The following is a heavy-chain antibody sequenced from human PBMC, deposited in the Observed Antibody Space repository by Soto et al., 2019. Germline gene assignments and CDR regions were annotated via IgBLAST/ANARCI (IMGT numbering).Heavy chain of an antibody. CDR1: GGSFSGYY. J-gene: IGHJ6*03. CDR2: ISYSGTT. V-gene: IGHV4-59*08. D-gene: IGHD2-2*01. CDR3: ARLIWRPCSSTSCRQEYYYYYYMDV. Sequence: SETLALTCAVYGGSFSGYYWTWIRQPPGRGLEWIGYISYSGTTNYNASLKSRVTISVDTSKNQFSLRVRSVTAADTAVYYCARLIWRPCSSTSCRQEYYYYYYMDVWGKGTTVTVSS.